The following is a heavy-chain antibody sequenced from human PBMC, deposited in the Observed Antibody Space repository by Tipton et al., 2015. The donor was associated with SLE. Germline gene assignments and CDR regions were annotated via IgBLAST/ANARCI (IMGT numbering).Heavy chain of an antibody. J-gene: IGHJ3*02. V-gene: IGHV4-31*03. CDR2: IYYSGNT. CDR3: ARTLGAIAHTVYDAFDI. Sequence: TLSLTCTVSGGSISSGDYYWSWIRQHPGKGLEWIGYIYYSGNTYYNPSLKSRVTMSVDMSKNQFSLRLTSVTAADTAVYYCARTLGAIAHTVYDAFDIWGQGKMVTVSS. D-gene: IGHD1-26*01. CDR1: GGSISSGDYY.